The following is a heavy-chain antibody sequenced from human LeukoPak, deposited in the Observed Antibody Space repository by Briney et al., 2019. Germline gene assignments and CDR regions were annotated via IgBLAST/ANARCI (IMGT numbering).Heavy chain of an antibody. Sequence: PSETLSITCTVSGGSISSYYWSWIRQPPGKGLEWIGYIYYSGSTNYNPSLKSRVTISVDTSKNQFSLKLSSVTAADTAVYYCARQRDGYNLAWLDPWGQGTLVTVSS. CDR2: IYYSGST. V-gene: IGHV4-59*08. CDR3: ARQRDGYNLAWLDP. D-gene: IGHD5-24*01. J-gene: IGHJ5*02. CDR1: GGSISSYY.